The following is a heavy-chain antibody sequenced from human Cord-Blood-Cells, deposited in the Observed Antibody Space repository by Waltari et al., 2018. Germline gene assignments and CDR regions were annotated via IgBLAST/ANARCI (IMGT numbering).Heavy chain of an antibody. D-gene: IGHD6-13*01. CDR2: IYYSGST. CDR1: GGSISSYY. Sequence: QVQLQESGPGLVKPSETLSLTCPVSGGSISSYYWLWIRQPPGKGLEWIVYIYYSGSTNYNPSLKSRVTISVDTSKNQFSLKLSSVTAADTAVYYCARHVGIAAAGFDYWGQGTLVTVSS. J-gene: IGHJ4*02. V-gene: IGHV4-59*08. CDR3: ARHVGIAAAGFDY.